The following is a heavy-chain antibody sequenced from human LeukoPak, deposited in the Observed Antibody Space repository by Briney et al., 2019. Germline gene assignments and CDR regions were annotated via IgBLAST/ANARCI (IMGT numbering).Heavy chain of an antibody. CDR3: AALLGYCSSTGCYSTFDY. CDR2: IYYTGST. Sequence: SWIRQPPGKGLEWIGYIYYTGSTYYNPSLKSRITISLDTSKNQFSLKLSSVTAADTAVYYCAALLGYCSSTGCYSTFDYWGQGTLVTVSS. D-gene: IGHD2-2*01. J-gene: IGHJ4*02. V-gene: IGHV4-30-4*08.